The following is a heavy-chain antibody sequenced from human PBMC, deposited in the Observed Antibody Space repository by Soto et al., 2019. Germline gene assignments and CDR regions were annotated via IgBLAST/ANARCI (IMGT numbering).Heavy chain of an antibody. V-gene: IGHV3-21*01. CDR2: ISAAGNYI. D-gene: IGHD5-12*01. J-gene: IGHJ5*02. CDR3: ARDNTGYDYVSWLDP. Sequence: GGSLRLSCEASGFNFSSYSMNWVRQAPGKGLEWVSFISAAGNYIHYADSVKGRFTISRDNANNSLYLHMKTVRAEDTALYYCARDNTGYDYVSWLDPWGQGTLVTVSS. CDR1: GFNFSSYS.